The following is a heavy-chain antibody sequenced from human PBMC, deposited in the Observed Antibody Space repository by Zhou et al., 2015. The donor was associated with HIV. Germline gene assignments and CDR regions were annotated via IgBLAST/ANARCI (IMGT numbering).Heavy chain of an antibody. J-gene: IGHJ3*01. CDR1: GYSFTNNY. V-gene: IGHV1-46*01. CDR2: INPTGVST. D-gene: IGHD4/OR15-4a*01. Sequence: QVVLVQSGAELKKPGASVKVSCKASGYSFTNNYIHWVRQAPGHGLEWMGVINPTGVSTWYAQKFKGRVTMTRDTSTSTVYMELSSLRSEDTAVYFCARGNMNHDYGLDLWGQGTKVIVS. CDR3: ARGNMNHDYGLDL.